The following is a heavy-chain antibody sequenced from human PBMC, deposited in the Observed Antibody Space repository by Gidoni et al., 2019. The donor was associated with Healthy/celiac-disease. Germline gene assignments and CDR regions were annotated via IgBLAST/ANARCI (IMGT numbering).Heavy chain of an antibody. D-gene: IGHD5-18*01. CDR2: ISASGGST. Sequence: EVQLLESGGGLVQPVGSLSLSCAASGFIFRNSAMSWVRQAPGKGLECVSGISASGGSTYYADSVKGRFTISRDNSKNTLSLQMNSLRAEDTAVYYCAKGGSGYSYDYWGQGTLVTVSS. J-gene: IGHJ4*02. V-gene: IGHV3-23*01. CDR1: GFIFRNSA. CDR3: AKGGSGYSYDY.